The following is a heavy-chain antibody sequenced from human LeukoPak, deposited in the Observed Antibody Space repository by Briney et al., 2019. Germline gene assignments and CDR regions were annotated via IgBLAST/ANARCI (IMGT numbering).Heavy chain of an antibody. CDR3: ARRSAWYLDS. V-gene: IGHV1-8*03. CDR2: MNANSGNT. Sequence: ASVKVSCKASGYTFTVYDINWVRQAPGQGLEWMGWMNANSGNTDYAQKFQGRVTITRNTSISTAYMELSSLRSEDTAVYYCARRSAWYLDSWGQGTLVTVSS. D-gene: IGHD6-19*01. J-gene: IGHJ4*02. CDR1: GYTFTVYD.